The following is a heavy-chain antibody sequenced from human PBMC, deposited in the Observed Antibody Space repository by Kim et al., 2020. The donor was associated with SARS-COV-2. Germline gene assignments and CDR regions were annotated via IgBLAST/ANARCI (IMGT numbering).Heavy chain of an antibody. J-gene: IGHJ4*02. Sequence: SETLSLTCAVYGGSFSGYYWSWIRQPPGKGLEWIGEINHSGSTNYNPSLKSRVTISVDTSKNQFSLKLSSVTAADTAVYYCARGRGYSYGYGPYWGQGTLVTVSS. V-gene: IGHV4-34*01. CDR2: INHSGST. D-gene: IGHD5-18*01. CDR3: ARGRGYSYGYGPY. CDR1: GGSFSGYY.